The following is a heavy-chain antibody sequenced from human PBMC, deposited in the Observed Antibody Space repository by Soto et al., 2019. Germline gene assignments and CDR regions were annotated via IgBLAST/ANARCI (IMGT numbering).Heavy chain of an antibody. J-gene: IGHJ3*02. CDR3: ARDRAARQGDAFDI. D-gene: IGHD6-6*01. CDR1: GFTFSSYD. V-gene: IGHV3-13*01. Sequence: GGSLRLSCAASGFTFSSYDMHWVRQATGKGLEWVSAIGTAGDTYYPGSVKGRFTISRENAKNSLYLQMNSLRAEDTAVYYCARDRAARQGDAFDIWGQGTMVTVSS. CDR2: IGTAGDT.